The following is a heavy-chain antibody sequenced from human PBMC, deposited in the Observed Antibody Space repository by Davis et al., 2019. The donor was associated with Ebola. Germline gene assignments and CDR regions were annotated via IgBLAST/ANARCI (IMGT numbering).Heavy chain of an antibody. D-gene: IGHD6-19*01. J-gene: IGHJ4*02. CDR3: ARKRGAVAGQFDS. CDR1: GGSISSYY. V-gene: IGHV4-34*01. Sequence: MPSETLSLTCTVSGGSISSYYWSWIRQPPGKGLEWIGEINHSGSTNYKPSLKSRVTISVDTSKKQFSLKLSSVTAADTAVYYCARKRGAVAGQFDSWGQGTLVTVSS. CDR2: INHSGST.